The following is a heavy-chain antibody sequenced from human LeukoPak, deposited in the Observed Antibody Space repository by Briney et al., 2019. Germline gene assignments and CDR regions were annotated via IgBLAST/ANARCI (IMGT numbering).Heavy chain of an antibody. J-gene: IGHJ2*01. CDR1: GFTFSSYS. Sequence: GGSLRLSCAASGFTFSSYSMTWVRQAPGEGLEWVSSISSSSSYIYYADSVKGRFTISRDNAKNSLYLQMNSLRAEDTAVYYCARANPDIVVAPIWYFDLWGRGTLVTVSS. CDR3: ARANPDIVVAPIWYFDL. V-gene: IGHV3-21*01. CDR2: ISSSSSYI. D-gene: IGHD2-15*01.